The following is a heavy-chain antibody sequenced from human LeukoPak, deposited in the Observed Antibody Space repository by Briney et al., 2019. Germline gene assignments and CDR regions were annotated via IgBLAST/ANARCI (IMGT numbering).Heavy chain of an antibody. J-gene: IGHJ4*02. CDR3: ATSRDYYDSSGYYDY. D-gene: IGHD3-22*01. V-gene: IGHV1-18*01. Sequence: EASVKVSCKASGYTFTSYGISWVRQAPGQGLEWMGWISAYNGSTNYAQKLQGRVTMTTDTSTSTAYMELRSLRSDDTAVYYCATSRDYYDSSGYYDYWGQGTLVTVSS. CDR2: ISAYNGST. CDR1: GYTFTSYG.